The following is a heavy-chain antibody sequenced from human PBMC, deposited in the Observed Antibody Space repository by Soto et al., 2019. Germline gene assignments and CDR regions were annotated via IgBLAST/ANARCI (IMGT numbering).Heavy chain of an antibody. D-gene: IGHD6-19*01. CDR3: ARRGRSGWLDI. CDR1: GTGFPSSW. J-gene: IGHJ3*02. V-gene: IGHV5-51*01. Sequence: PGESLKISCKGSGTGFPSSWTGWGRQMPGKGLEWMGIIYPGDSDTRYSPSFQGQVTISADKSISTACLQWSSLKASDTAMYYCARRGRSGWLDIWGQGTMVTVSS. CDR2: IYPGDSDT.